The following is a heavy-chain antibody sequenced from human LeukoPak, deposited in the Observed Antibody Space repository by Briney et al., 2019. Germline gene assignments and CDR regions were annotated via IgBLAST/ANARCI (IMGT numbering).Heavy chain of an antibody. CDR2: INPSGGST. CDR1: GYTFTSYY. J-gene: IGHJ4*02. CDR3: ARAYGSGSYYY. D-gene: IGHD3-10*01. V-gene: IGHV1-46*01. Sequence: PGASVKVSCKASGYTFTSYYMHWVRQAAGQGLEWMGIINPSGGSTCYAQKCQSRSTMTRDTSTSTVYMELSSLRSEDTAVYYCARAYGSGSYYYWGQGTLVTVSS.